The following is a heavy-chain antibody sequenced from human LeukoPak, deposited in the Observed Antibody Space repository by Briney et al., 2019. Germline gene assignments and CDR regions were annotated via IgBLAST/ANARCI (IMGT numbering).Heavy chain of an antibody. CDR2: IIPIFGTA. CDR1: GGTFSSYA. J-gene: IGHJ3*02. Sequence: GSSVKVSCKASGGTFSSYAISWVRQAPGQGLEWMGGIIPIFGTANYAQKFQGRVTITADESTSTAYMELSSLRSEDTAVYYCARDLRERVPAAIGASDIWGQGTMVTVSS. D-gene: IGHD2-2*01. V-gene: IGHV1-69*01. CDR3: ARDLRERVPAAIGASDI.